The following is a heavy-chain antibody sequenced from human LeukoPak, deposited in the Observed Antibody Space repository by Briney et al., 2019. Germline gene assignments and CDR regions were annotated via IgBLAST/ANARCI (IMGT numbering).Heavy chain of an antibody. J-gene: IGHJ6*03. Sequence: ASVKLSCKSSGYAFTGYYMHWGRHAHGPGLEWKGWIKTNSGGTNYAQKFQSRVTMTRDTSISTAYMELSRLRSEDTAVYYCARDFNRITMVRGVSDYNYMDVWGKGTTVTVSS. CDR1: GYAFTGYY. V-gene: IGHV1-2*02. D-gene: IGHD3-10*01. CDR3: ARDFNRITMVRGVSDYNYMDV. CDR2: IKTNSGGT.